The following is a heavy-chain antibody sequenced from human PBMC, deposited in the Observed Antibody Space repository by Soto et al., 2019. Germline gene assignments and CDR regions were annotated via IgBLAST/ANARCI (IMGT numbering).Heavy chain of an antibody. CDR3: RAWGADVNF. V-gene: IGHV3-7*01. Sequence: EVQLVESGGGLVQPGESLSLSCAASGFTRSSDWMNWVRQAPGKGLEWVANINSDGGTKRYVDSVKGRFTFSRDNAKSSLSLQMNSLRVEDTAVYSCRAWGADVNFWGRGPQVTVS. CDR2: INSDGGTK. CDR1: GFTRSSDW. J-gene: IGHJ4*02. D-gene: IGHD7-27*01.